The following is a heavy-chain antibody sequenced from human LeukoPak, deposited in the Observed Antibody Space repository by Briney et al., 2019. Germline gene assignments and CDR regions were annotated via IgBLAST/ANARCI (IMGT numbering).Heavy chain of an antibody. Sequence: GGSLRLSCAASGFTFSSYTMSWVRQAPGKGLEWVSVISGSGGSTYYADSVKGRFTISRDNSKNTLYLQMNSLRAEDTAVYYCAKGTTTLVVTKIDYWGQGTLVTVSS. V-gene: IGHV3-23*01. CDR2: ISGSGGST. CDR1: GFTFSSYT. J-gene: IGHJ4*02. CDR3: AKGTTTLVVTKIDY. D-gene: IGHD4-23*01.